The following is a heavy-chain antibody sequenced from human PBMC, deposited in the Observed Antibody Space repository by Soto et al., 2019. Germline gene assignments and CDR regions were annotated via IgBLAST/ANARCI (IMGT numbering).Heavy chain of an antibody. Sequence: SVKVSCKASGGTFSSYAISWVRQAPGQGLEWMGGIIPIFGTTNYAQKFQGRVTMTADTSTSTAYMELRSLRSDDTAVYYCAKDSGYDLFDYWGQGTLVTVSS. CDR2: IIPIFGTT. CDR3: AKDSGYDLFDY. V-gene: IGHV1-69*06. CDR1: GGTFSSYA. J-gene: IGHJ4*02. D-gene: IGHD5-12*01.